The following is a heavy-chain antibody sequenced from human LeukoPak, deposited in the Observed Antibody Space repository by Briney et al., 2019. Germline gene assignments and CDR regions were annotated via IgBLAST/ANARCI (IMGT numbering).Heavy chain of an antibody. CDR1: GYTFTSYY. CDR2: INPHSGNT. V-gene: IGHV1-2*02. J-gene: IGHJ4*02. CDR3: ARQGRLREFDY. D-gene: IGHD5-12*01. Sequence: ASVKVSCKASGYTFTSYYMSWVRQAPGQGLEWMGWINPHSGNTKYAQKFQGRVTITRDTSISTAYMELIRLRSKDTAVYYCARQGRLREFDYWGQGTLVTVSS.